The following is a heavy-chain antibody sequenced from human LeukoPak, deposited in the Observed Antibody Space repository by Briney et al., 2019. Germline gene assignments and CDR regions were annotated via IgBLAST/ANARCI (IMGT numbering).Heavy chain of an antibody. J-gene: IGHJ5*02. Sequence: SETLSLTCSVSGGSINNYWWSWIRQPPGKGPEWIGYIYRGETTNYNPSLKSRVTLSVDTSKNQISLKLNSVTAADTAVYYCATHWLEATKMYSYWFDPWGQGTLVTVSS. CDR2: IYRGETT. CDR1: GGSINNYW. V-gene: IGHV4-4*09. D-gene: IGHD1/OR15-1a*01. CDR3: ATHWLEATKMYSYWFDP.